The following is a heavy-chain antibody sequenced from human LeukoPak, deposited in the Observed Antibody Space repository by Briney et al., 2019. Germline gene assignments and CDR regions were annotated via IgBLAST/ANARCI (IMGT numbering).Heavy chain of an antibody. D-gene: IGHD3-9*01. CDR3: AKDYDILTGYPYYFDY. CDR2: ISGSGGST. Sequence: GGSLRLSCAASGFTFSSYAMSWVRQAPGKGLEWVSAISGSGGSTYYADSVKGRFTISRDNSKTTLYLQMNSLRAEDTAVYYCAKDYDILTGYPYYFDYWGQGTLVTVSS. J-gene: IGHJ4*02. CDR1: GFTFSSYA. V-gene: IGHV3-23*01.